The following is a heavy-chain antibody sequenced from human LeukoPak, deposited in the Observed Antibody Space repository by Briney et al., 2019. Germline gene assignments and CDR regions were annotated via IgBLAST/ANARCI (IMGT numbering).Heavy chain of an antibody. D-gene: IGHD6-13*01. Sequence: GGSLRLSCAASGFTFSSYEMNWVRQAPGKGLEWVSYISSSGSTIYYADSVKGRLTISRDNAKESLYLQMNSLRAEDTAVYYCARVRYSSSWLEYWGQGTLVTVSS. CDR3: ARVRYSSSWLEY. CDR2: ISSSGSTI. CDR1: GFTFSSYE. V-gene: IGHV3-48*03. J-gene: IGHJ4*02.